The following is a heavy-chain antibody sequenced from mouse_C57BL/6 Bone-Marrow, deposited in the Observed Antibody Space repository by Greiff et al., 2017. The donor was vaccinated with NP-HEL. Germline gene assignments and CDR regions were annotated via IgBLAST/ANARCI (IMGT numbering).Heavy chain of an antibody. CDR1: GFTFSSYA. J-gene: IGHJ3*01. D-gene: IGHD2-2*01. Sequence: EVQGVESGEGLVKPGGSLKLSCAASGFTFSSYAMSWVRQTPEKRLEWVAYISSGGDYIYYADTVKGRFTISRDNARNTLYLQMSSLKSEDTAMYYCTREVSSGYPAWFAYWGQGTLVTVSA. V-gene: IGHV5-9-1*02. CDR3: TREVSSGYPAWFAY. CDR2: ISSGGDYI.